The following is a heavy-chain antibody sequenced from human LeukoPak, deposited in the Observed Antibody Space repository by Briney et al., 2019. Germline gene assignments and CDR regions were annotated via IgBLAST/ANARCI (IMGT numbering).Heavy chain of an antibody. CDR1: GCTFTGYY. Sequence: ASVKVPCKASGCTFTGYYMHWVRQAPGQGLEWMGWINPNSGGTNYAQKFQGRVTMTRDTSISTAYMELSRLRSDDTAVYYCARGWIVVVPAAMPRDYWGQGTLVTVSS. D-gene: IGHD2-2*01. CDR2: INPNSGGT. V-gene: IGHV1-2*02. J-gene: IGHJ4*02. CDR3: ARGWIVVVPAAMPRDY.